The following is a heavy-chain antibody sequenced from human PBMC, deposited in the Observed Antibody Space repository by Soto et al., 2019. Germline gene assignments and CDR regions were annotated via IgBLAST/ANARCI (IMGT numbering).Heavy chain of an antibody. Sequence: PGESLKISCNGSGYNFHTYWIAWVRQMPGKGLEWMGFIYPHDSDTRYSPSFRGQVTISADKSINTAYLQWTSPKASDTAIYFCARPTDYHYGMQVWGQGTTVTVSS. J-gene: IGHJ6*02. CDR3: ARPTDYHYGMQV. D-gene: IGHD4-17*01. CDR2: IYPHDSDT. CDR1: GYNFHTYW. V-gene: IGHV5-51*01.